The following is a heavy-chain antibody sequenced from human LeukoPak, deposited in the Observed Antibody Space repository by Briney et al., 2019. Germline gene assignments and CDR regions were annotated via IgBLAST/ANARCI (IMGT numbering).Heavy chain of an antibody. CDR2: IYYSGST. CDR3: ARVVGSYCFDY. J-gene: IGHJ4*02. CDR1: GGSISSYY. Sequence: SETLSLTCTVSGGSISSYYWSWLRQPPGKGLEWIGYIYYSGSTNYNPSLKSRVTISVDTSENQFSLKLSSVTAADTAVYYCARVVGSYCFDYWGQGTLVTVSS. V-gene: IGHV4-59*01. D-gene: IGHD1-26*01.